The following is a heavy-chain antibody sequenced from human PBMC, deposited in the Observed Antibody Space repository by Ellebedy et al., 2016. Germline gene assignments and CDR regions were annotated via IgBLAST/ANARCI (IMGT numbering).Heavy chain of an antibody. CDR3: ARSEGGTYGLRWFDY. V-gene: IGHV4-39*07. Sequence: GSLRLXXTVSGGSFTTNNYYWGWIRQPPGKGLEWIGSIYYDGDTHYNASLRSRVTILVDTSKSQFSLKVNSVTAADTAMYYCARSEGGTYGLRWFDYWGQGTLVTVSS. D-gene: IGHD3-16*01. CDR2: IYYDGDT. CDR1: GGSFTTNNYY. J-gene: IGHJ4*02.